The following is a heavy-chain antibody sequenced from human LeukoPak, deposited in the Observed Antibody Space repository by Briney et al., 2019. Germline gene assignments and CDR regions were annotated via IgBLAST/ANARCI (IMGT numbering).Heavy chain of an antibody. D-gene: IGHD3-22*01. CDR1: GFTFSSYA. CDR2: ISASDNTM. Sequence: PGGSLRLSCAASGFTFSSYAMNWVRQAPGKGLEWILYISASDNTMYYADSVKGRFTISRDNAKNSLYLQMNSLSPEDTAIYYCARLLYYDSSGCSYWGQGTLVTVSS. V-gene: IGHV3-48*03. CDR3: ARLLYYDSSGCSY. J-gene: IGHJ4*02.